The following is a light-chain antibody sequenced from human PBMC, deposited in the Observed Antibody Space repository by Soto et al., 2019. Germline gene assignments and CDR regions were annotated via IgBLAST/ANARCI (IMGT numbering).Light chain of an antibody. Sequence: QLVLTQPPSSSASPGESARLTCTLPSDINVGSYNIYWYQQKPGCPPRYLLYYYSDSDKGQGSGVPSRFSGSKDASANTGILLISGLQSEDEADYYCMIWPSHVVFGGGTKLTVL. V-gene: IGLV5-37*01. J-gene: IGLJ2*01. CDR1: SDINVGSYN. CDR2: YYSDSDK. CDR3: MIWPSHVV.